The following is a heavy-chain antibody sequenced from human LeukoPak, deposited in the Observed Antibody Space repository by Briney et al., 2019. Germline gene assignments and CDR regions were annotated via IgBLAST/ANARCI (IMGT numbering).Heavy chain of an antibody. J-gene: IGHJ3*02. CDR3: AKDARGPAARLDAFDI. CDR2: ISGSGGST. Sequence: GGSLRLSCVASGFTFSSYGMNWVRQAPGKGLEWVSVISGSGGSTYYADSVKGRFTISRDNSKNTLYLQMNSLRAEDTAVYYCAKDARGPAARLDAFDIWGQGTMVTVSS. V-gene: IGHV3-23*01. D-gene: IGHD2-2*01. CDR1: GFTFSSYG.